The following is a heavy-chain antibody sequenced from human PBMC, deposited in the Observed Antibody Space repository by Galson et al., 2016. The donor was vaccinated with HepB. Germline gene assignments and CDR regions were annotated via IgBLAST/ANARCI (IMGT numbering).Heavy chain of an antibody. J-gene: IGHJ4*02. CDR1: GGSISNYY. D-gene: IGHD6-13*01. CDR2: IYYSGST. Sequence: ETLSLTCTVSGGSISNYYWSWIRQPPGKGLEWIAYIYYSGSTNQNPSLKSQVTISVDTSKNQFSLQLRSVTAADTAVYYCARDRGSAAGCDYWGQGTLVTVSS. CDR3: ARDRGSAAGCDY. V-gene: IGHV4-59*01.